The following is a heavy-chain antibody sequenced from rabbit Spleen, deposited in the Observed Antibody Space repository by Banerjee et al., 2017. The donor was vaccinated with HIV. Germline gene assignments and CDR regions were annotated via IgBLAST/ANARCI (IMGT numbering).Heavy chain of an antibody. CDR1: GFSFSGSHY. V-gene: IGHV1S40*01. Sequence: QSLEESGGDLVKPGASLTLTCTASGFSFSGSHYMCWVRQAPGKGLEWIACIYAGSSGSTYYASWAKGRFTISKTSSTTVTLQMTSLTAADTATYFCARDTGSSFSSYGMDLWGPGTSSPS. CDR3: ARDTGSSFSSYGMDL. D-gene: IGHD8-1*01. CDR2: IYAGSSGST. J-gene: IGHJ6*01.